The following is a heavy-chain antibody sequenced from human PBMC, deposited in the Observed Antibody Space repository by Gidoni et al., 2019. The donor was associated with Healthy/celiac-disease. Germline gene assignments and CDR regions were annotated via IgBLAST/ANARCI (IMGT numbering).Heavy chain of an antibody. Sequence: QVQLQQWGAGLLKPSETLSLTCAAYGGSFSGYYWCWIRQPPGKGLEWIGEINHSGSTNYNPSLKSRVTISVDTSKNQFSLKLSSVTAADTAVYYCARGVYDSSGYVDYWGQGTLVTVSS. D-gene: IGHD3-22*01. V-gene: IGHV4-34*01. J-gene: IGHJ4*02. CDR1: GGSFSGYY. CDR2: INHSGST. CDR3: ARGVYDSSGYVDY.